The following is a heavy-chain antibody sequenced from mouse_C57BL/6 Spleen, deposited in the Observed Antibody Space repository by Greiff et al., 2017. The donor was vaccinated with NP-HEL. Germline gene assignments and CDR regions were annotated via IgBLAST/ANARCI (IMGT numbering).Heavy chain of an antibody. CDR3: AREGDDYFAY. CDR2: IHPNSGST. CDR1: GYTFTSYW. Sequence: QVQLQQPAAELVKPGASVKLSCKASGYTFTSYWMHWVKQRPGQGLEWIGMIHPNSGSTNYNEKFKSKATLTVDKSSSTAYMQLSSLTSEDSAVYYCAREGDDYFAYWGQGTLVTVSA. V-gene: IGHV1-64*01. J-gene: IGHJ3*01. D-gene: IGHD2-4*01.